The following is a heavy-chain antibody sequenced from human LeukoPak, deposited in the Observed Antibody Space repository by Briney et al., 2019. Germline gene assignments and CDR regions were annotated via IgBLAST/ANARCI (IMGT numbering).Heavy chain of an antibody. CDR3: ASRVAFDI. D-gene: IGHD3-3*01. V-gene: IGHV3-11*01. J-gene: IGHJ3*02. CDR1: GFTFSDYY. Sequence: GGSLRLSCAASGFTFSDYYMSWIRQAPGKGLEWVSYIDGSSSRINYADSVKGRFTISRDNAKNSLFLQMNSLTVEDTAVYYCASRVAFDIWGLGTMVTVSS. CDR2: IDGSSSRI.